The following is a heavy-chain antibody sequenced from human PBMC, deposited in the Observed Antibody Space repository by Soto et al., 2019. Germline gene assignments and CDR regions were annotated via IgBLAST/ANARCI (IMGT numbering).Heavy chain of an antibody. CDR3: ARHIPSGYNDAFDI. Sequence: QITLKESGPTLVKPTQTLTLTCTFSGFSLSTSGVGVGWIRQPPGKALEWVTLIYWDDDKRCSPSLKSRITITKDTSKSQVVLTMSNMDPVDTGTYYCARHIPSGYNDAFDIWGQGTMVTVSS. CDR2: IYWDDDK. D-gene: IGHD3-9*01. CDR1: GFSLSTSGVG. V-gene: IGHV2-5*02. J-gene: IGHJ3*02.